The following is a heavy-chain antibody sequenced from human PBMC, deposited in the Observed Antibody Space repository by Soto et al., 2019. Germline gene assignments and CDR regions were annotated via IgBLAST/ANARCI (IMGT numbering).Heavy chain of an antibody. D-gene: IGHD3-22*01. J-gene: IGHJ4*02. CDR1: GGSISSGGYS. Sequence: QLQLQESGSGLVKPSQTLSLTCAVSGGSISSGGYSWSWIRQPPGKGLEWIGYIYHSGSTYYNPSLKSRVTMSVDRSMNQFSLKLSSVTAADTAVYYCARALYYYDSSGYYFDYWSQGTLVTVSS. CDR2: IYHSGST. V-gene: IGHV4-30-2*01. CDR3: ARALYYYDSSGYYFDY.